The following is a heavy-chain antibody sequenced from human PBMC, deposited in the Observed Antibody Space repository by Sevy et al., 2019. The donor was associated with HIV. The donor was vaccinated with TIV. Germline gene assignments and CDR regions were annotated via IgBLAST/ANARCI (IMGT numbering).Heavy chain of an antibody. CDR3: ARGGTYYYDSSGHYAYAH. J-gene: IGHJ4*02. CDR1: GFTFSSYS. D-gene: IGHD3-22*01. Sequence: GGSLRLSCAASGFTFSSYSMNWVRQAPGKGLEWVSSISSSSSYIYYADSVKGRFTISRDNAKNSLYLQMNSLRAEDTAVYYCARGGTYYYDSSGHYAYAHWGPGTLVTVSS. CDR2: ISSSSSYI. V-gene: IGHV3-21*01.